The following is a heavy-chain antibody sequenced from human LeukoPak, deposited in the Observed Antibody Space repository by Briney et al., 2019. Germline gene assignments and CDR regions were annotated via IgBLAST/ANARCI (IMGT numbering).Heavy chain of an antibody. CDR3: ASANGGPWSGYYAFDI. CDR1: GGTFSSYA. Sequence: SVKVSCKASGGTFSSYAISWVRQAPGQGLEWMGRIIPIFGTANYAQKFQGRVTITTDESTSTAYMELSSLRSEDTVVYYCASANGGPWSGYYAFDIWGQGTMVTVSS. CDR2: IIPIFGTA. V-gene: IGHV1-69*05. J-gene: IGHJ3*02. D-gene: IGHD3-3*01.